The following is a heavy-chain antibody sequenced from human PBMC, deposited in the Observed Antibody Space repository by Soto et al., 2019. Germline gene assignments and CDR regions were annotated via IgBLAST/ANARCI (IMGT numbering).Heavy chain of an antibody. Sequence: PSETLSLTXAVYGGSFSGYYWSWIRQPPGKGLEWIGEINHSGSTNYNPSLKSRVTISVDTSKNQFSLKLNSVTAADTAVYYCARGPKGEVGGTWYYYAMDVWGQGTTVTVSS. CDR3: ARGPKGEVGGTWYYYAMDV. J-gene: IGHJ6*02. D-gene: IGHD1-26*01. V-gene: IGHV4-34*01. CDR2: INHSGST. CDR1: GGSFSGYY.